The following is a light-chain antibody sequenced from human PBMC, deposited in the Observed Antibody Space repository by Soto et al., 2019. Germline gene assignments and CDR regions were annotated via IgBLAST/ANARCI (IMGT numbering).Light chain of an antibody. Sequence: EIVLTQSPVTLSLSPGARATLSCRASQSVSSNFLAWYQQKPGQAPRLLIYGASSRATGVPDRFSGSGSGTDFTLTISRLEPEDFAVYYCQQYGTLLPYTFGQGTKLEIK. V-gene: IGKV3-20*01. J-gene: IGKJ2*01. CDR3: QQYGTLLPYT. CDR1: QSVSSNF. CDR2: GAS.